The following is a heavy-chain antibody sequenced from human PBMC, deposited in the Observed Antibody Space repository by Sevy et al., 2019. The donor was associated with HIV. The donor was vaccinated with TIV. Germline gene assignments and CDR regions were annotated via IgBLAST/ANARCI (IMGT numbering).Heavy chain of an antibody. Sequence: GGSLRLSCAASGFTFSSYGMHWVRQAPGKGLEWVAVIWYDGSNKYYADSVKGRFTITRDNSKNTLYLQMNSLRAEDTAADYCAKDLEGRGIAAPESWGQGTLVTVSS. CDR3: AKDLEGRGIAAPES. CDR1: GFTFSSYG. D-gene: IGHD6-13*01. V-gene: IGHV3-33*06. CDR2: IWYDGSNK. J-gene: IGHJ5*02.